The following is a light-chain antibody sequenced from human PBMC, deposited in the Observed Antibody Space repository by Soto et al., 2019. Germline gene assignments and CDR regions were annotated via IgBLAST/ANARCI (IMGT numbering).Light chain of an antibody. CDR2: KAS. J-gene: IGKJ1*01. CDR1: QSISSW. CDR3: QQFNSYSTWT. V-gene: IGKV1-5*03. Sequence: DIQMTQSPPTLSASVGDRVTITCRASQSISSWLAWYQQKPGKAPKLLIYKASSLERGVPSRFSGGGSGTEFTLTISSLQPDDFATYYCQQFNSYSTWTFDQGTKVEIK.